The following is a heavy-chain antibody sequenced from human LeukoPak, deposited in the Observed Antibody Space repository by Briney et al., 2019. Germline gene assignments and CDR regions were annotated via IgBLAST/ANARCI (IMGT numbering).Heavy chain of an antibody. V-gene: IGHV4-34*01. CDR3: ARLSGYSYGRRPYLDY. CDR2: INHSGST. Sequence: PSETLSLTCAVYGGSFSDYYWSWIRQPPGKGLEWIGEINHSGSTNYNPSLKSRVTISVDTSKNQFSLKLSSVTAADTAVYYCARLSGYSYGRRPYLDYWGQGTLVTVSS. CDR1: GGSFSDYY. J-gene: IGHJ4*02. D-gene: IGHD5-18*01.